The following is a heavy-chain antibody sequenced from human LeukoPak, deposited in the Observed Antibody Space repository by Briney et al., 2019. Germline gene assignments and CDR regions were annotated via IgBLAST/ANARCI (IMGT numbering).Heavy chain of an antibody. V-gene: IGHV1-3*01. J-gene: IGHJ6*02. Sequence: ASVKVSCKTSGYTFTIYAIHWVRQAPGQRLEWMGWINAGNGNTKYSQRFQGRVTFTRDTSASTAYMQLSSLRSEDRAVYYCARARRITMIVVVLSVSGMDVWGQGTTVTVSS. CDR3: ARARRITMIVVVLSVSGMDV. CDR2: INAGNGNT. CDR1: GYTFTIYA. D-gene: IGHD3-22*01.